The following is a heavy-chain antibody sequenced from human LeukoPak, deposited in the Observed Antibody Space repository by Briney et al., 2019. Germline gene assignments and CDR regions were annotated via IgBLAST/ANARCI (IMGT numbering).Heavy chain of an antibody. V-gene: IGHV3-30*03. D-gene: IGHD1-26*01. J-gene: IGHJ6*03. CDR1: GFTFSSYA. CDR2: ISYDGSNK. CDR3: ARMLGAAPDYYYYYYMDV. Sequence: GGSLRLSCAASGFTFSSYAMSWVRQAPGKGLEWVAVISYDGSNKYYADSVKGRFTISRDNSKNTLYLQMNSLRAEDTAVYYCARMLGAAPDYYYYYYMDVWGKGTTVTVSS.